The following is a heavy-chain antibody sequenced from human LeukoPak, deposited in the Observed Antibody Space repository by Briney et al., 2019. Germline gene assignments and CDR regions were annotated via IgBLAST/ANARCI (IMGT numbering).Heavy chain of an antibody. V-gene: IGHV3-30*03. D-gene: IGHD6-25*01. CDR3: ARRSVAAEYFQH. CDR2: ISYDESKI. Sequence: GGSLRLSCAASEFTFNNYWMHWVRQAPGEGLEWVAVISYDESKIYYADSVKGRFTISRDLSTSTLYLQMNSLTTEDTAMYFCARRSVAAEYFQHWGQGTLVTVSS. J-gene: IGHJ1*01. CDR1: EFTFNNYW.